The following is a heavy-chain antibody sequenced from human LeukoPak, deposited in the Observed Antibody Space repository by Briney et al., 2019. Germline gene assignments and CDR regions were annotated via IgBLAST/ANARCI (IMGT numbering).Heavy chain of an antibody. CDR2: IKPDGSEK. CDR3: ARGNILTGYEY. CDR1: AFTFMTYW. Sequence: GGSLRLSCAASAFTFMTYWMSRVRQAPGKGLEWVAMIKPDGSEKYYVDSVKGLFTISRENAKQSLYLQMNSLRAGDTAVYYCARGNILTGYEYWGQGTLVTVSS. D-gene: IGHD3-9*01. V-gene: IGHV3-7*02. J-gene: IGHJ4*02.